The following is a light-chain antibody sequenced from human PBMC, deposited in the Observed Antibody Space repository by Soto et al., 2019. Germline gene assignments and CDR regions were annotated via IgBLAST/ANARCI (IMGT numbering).Light chain of an antibody. CDR2: DAS. CDR1: QDITKY. Sequence: DIQMTQSPSSLSASVGDRVTITCQASQDITKYLNWYQRKPGIAPKVLISDASNLETGVPPRFSGSGSGTEFTLTISGLQPEDFATYYCQQYDNLPLTFGPGTQVEMK. CDR3: QQYDNLPLT. V-gene: IGKV1-33*01. J-gene: IGKJ3*01.